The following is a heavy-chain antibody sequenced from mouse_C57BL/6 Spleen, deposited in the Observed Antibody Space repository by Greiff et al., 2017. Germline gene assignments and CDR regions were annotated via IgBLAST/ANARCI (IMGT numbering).Heavy chain of an antibody. CDR3: ARTTVVAYYAMYY. V-gene: IGHV5-17*01. Sequence: EVKLVESGGGLVKPGGSLKLSCAASGFTFSDYGMHWVRQAPEKGLEWVAYISSGSSTIYYADTVQGLFTISRDNAKDTLFLQMTSLRSEDTAMYYCARTTVVAYYAMYYWGQGASVTVSS. CDR1: GFTFSDYG. D-gene: IGHD1-1*01. J-gene: IGHJ4*01. CDR2: ISSGSSTI.